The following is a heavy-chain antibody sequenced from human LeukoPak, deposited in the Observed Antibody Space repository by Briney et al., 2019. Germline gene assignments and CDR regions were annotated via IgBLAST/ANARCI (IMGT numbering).Heavy chain of an antibody. CDR3: TRVNLRGSNYNWFDP. CDR1: GGTFRSHT. D-gene: IGHD3-10*01. J-gene: IGHJ5*02. Sequence: SVKVSCKTSGGTFRSHTSSWVRQAPGQGLEWMGKITPVIDTANYAQTFQGRVSIYADKSTTTVYMDLSGLRPDDTAVYYCTRVNLRGSNYNWFDPWGQGTRVTVSS. CDR2: ITPVIDTA. V-gene: IGHV1-69*08.